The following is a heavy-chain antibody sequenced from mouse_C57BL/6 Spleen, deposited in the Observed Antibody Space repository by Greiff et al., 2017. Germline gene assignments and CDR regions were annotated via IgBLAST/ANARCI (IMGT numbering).Heavy chain of an antibody. CDR3: ARYYDGYYEGTWFAY. J-gene: IGHJ3*01. V-gene: IGHV1-82*01. CDR2: IYPGDGDT. D-gene: IGHD2-3*01. Sequence: VKLQESGPELVKPGASVKISCKASGYAFSSSWMNWVKQRPGKGLEWIGRIYPGDGDTNYNGKFKGKATLTADKSSSTAYMQLSSLTSEDSAVYFCARYYDGYYEGTWFAYWGQGTLVTVSA. CDR1: GYAFSSSW.